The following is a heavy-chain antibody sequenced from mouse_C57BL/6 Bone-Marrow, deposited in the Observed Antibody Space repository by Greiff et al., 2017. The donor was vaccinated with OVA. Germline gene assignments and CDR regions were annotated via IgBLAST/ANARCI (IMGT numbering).Heavy chain of an antibody. CDR3: ARLISYYYAMDY. CDR2: ISSGGDYI. V-gene: IGHV5S21*01. J-gene: IGHJ4*01. Sequence: DVKLVESGEGLVKPGGSLKLSCAASGFTFSSYAMSWVRQTPEKRLEWVAYISSGGDYIYYADTVKGRFTISRDNAKNTLYLQMSRLKSEDTAMYYCARLISYYYAMDYWGQGTSVTVSS. CDR1: GFTFSSYA.